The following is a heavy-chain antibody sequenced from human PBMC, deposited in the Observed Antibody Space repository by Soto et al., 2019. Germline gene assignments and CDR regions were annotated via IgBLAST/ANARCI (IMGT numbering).Heavy chain of an antibody. J-gene: IGHJ4*02. CDR1: GVSVSSGSFY. Sequence: XETLSLTCTVSGVSVSSGSFYWAWIRQPPGKGLEWIGFGSYSGTTNYKSSLKSRVTISVDTSRSQISLKVSSLTAADTAVYYCARGATVTQYDYWGQGTLVTVSS. CDR3: ARGATVTQYDY. D-gene: IGHD4-17*01. CDR2: GSYSGTT. V-gene: IGHV4-61*01.